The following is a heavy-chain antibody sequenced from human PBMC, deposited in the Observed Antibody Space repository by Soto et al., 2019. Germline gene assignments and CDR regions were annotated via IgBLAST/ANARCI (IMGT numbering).Heavy chain of an antibody. CDR1: GFTFSSYA. CDR3: ARDEEVGARYYYYGMDV. V-gene: IGHV3-30-3*01. Sequence: QVQLVESGGGVVQPGRSLRLSCAASGFTFSSYAMHWVRQAPGKGLEWVAVISYDGSNKYYADSVKGRFTISRDNSKNTLYLQMNSLRAEETAVYYCARDEEVGARYYYYGMDVWGQGTTVTVSS. J-gene: IGHJ6*02. CDR2: ISYDGSNK.